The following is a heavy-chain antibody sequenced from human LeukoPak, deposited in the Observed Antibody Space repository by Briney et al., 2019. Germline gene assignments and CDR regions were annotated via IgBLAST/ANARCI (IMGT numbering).Heavy chain of an antibody. J-gene: IGHJ4*02. CDR1: GYTFTGYY. CDR2: INPNSGGT. V-gene: IGHV1-2*02. CDR3: ARVRGWEDNYFDY. Sequence: ASVKVSCKASGYTFTGYYMHWVRQAPGQGREWMGWINPNSGGTNYAQNFQGRVTMTRDTSISTAYMELSRLRSDDTAVYYCARVRGWEDNYFDYWGQGTLVTVSS. D-gene: IGHD1-26*01.